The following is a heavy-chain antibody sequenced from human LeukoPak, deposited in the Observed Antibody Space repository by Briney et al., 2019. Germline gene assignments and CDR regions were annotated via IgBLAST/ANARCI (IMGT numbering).Heavy chain of an antibody. J-gene: IGHJ4*02. CDR1: GYTFTGYY. CDR3: AAAPGMSFYFDY. CDR2: INPNSGGT. D-gene: IGHD3-10*01. V-gene: IGHV1-2*02. Sequence: ASVKVSCKASGYTFTGYYMHWVRQAPGQGLEWMGWINPNSGGTNYAQKFQERVTITRDMSTSTAYMELSSLRSEDTAVYYCAAAPGMSFYFDYWGQGTLVTVSS.